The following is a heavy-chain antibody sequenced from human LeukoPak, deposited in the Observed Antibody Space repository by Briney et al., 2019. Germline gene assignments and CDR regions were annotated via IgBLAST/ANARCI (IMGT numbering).Heavy chain of an antibody. CDR3: ARAGLTHFDS. J-gene: IGHJ4*02. CDR2: ISGSGTTT. V-gene: IGHV3-48*03. CDR1: GFTFSSFP. D-gene: IGHD4-23*01. Sequence: GGSLRLSCAASGFTFSSFPMNWVGQAPGKGPEWVSYISGSGTTTFYPDSVKGRFTISRDNAKNSLYLEMNSLRAEDTAVYYCARAGLTHFDSWGLGTLVTVSS.